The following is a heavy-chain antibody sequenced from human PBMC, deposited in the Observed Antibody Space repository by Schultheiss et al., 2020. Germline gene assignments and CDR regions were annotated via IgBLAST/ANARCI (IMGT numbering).Heavy chain of an antibody. CDR2: IKQDGSEK. J-gene: IGHJ3*02. D-gene: IGHD2-21*02. CDR3: ARETPAYCGGDCYSVAFDI. CDR1: GFTFSSYW. Sequence: GGSLRLSCAASGFTFSSYWMSWVRQAPGKGLEWVANIKQDGSEKYYVDSVKGRFTISRDNAKNSLYLQMNSLRAEDTAVYYCARETPAYCGGDCYSVAFDIWGKGTMVTVSS. V-gene: IGHV3-7*01.